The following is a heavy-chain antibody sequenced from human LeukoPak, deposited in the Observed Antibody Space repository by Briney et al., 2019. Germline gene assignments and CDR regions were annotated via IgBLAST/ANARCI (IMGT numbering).Heavy chain of an antibody. D-gene: IGHD6-25*01. Sequence: GGSLRLSCSGYGFTLSSYWMSWVRQAPWKGREWLANIKQDGSEKYYVDSVKGRFTISRDNAKNSLYLQMNSLRAEDTAVYYCARAETSYSSGVYWGQGTLVTVSS. CDR3: ARAETSYSSGVY. J-gene: IGHJ4*02. CDR2: IKQDGSEK. CDR1: GFTLSSYW. V-gene: IGHV3-7*01.